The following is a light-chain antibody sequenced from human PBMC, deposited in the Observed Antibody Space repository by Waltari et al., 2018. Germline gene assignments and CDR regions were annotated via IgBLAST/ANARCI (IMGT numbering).Light chain of an antibody. Sequence: DIQMTQSPSSLSASVGDRVTITCRASQDIGNDLGWYQQKPGKAPKRLIYSASSLQSGVPSRFSGSGSGTEFSLTISSLQPEDIATYYCLQDSFYPHTFGQGTKVEIK. J-gene: IGKJ2*01. CDR3: LQDSFYPHT. V-gene: IGKV1-17*01. CDR1: QDIGND. CDR2: SAS.